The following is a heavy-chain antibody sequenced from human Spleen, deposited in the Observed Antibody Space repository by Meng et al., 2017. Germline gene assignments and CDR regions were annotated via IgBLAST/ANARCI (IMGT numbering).Heavy chain of an antibody. J-gene: IGHJ4*02. CDR1: GGYFSDYY. D-gene: IGHD4-11*01. CDR3: ARGPTTMAHDFDY. Sequence: QVPRQQWGAGLLKPSETLSLTCVGSGGYFSDYYWSWIRQTPGKGLEWIGEINHSGSTNYNPSLESRATISVDTSQNNLSLKLSSVTAADSAVYYCARGPTTMAHDFDYWGQGTLVTVSS. V-gene: IGHV4-34*01. CDR2: INHSGST.